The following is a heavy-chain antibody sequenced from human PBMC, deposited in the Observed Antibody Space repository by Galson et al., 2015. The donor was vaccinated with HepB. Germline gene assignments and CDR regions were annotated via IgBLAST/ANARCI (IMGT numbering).Heavy chain of an antibody. J-gene: IGHJ3*02. CDR3: AASPRVVIRVGDDAFDI. CDR2: IVVGGGNT. D-gene: IGHD3-3*01. Sequence: SVKVSCKASGFTFTSSAVQWVRQARGQRLEWIGWIVVGGGNTNYAQKFQERVTITRDMSTSTAYMELSSLRSEDTAVYYCAASPRVVIRVGDDAFDIWGQGTMVTVSS. V-gene: IGHV1-58*01. CDR1: GFTFTSSA.